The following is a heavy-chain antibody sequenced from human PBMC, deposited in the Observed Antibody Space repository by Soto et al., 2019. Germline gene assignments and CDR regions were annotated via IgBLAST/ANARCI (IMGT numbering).Heavy chain of an antibody. V-gene: IGHV1-3*01. D-gene: IGHD4-4*01. CDR1: GYTFTSYA. CDR2: INAGNGNT. J-gene: IGHJ6*02. Sequence: GASVKVSCKASGYTFTSYAMHWVRQAPGQRLEWMGWINAGNGNTKYSQKFQGRVTITRDTSASTAYMELSSLRSEDTAVYYCASSYSNYALIDYYSYGMDGWGQGTTVTVSS. CDR3: ASSYSNYALIDYYSYGMDG.